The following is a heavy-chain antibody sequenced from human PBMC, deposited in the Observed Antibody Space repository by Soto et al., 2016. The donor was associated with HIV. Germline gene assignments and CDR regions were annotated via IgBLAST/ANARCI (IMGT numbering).Heavy chain of an antibody. CDR1: GNTFTSYY. D-gene: IGHD3-10*01. J-gene: IGHJ4*02. V-gene: IGHV1-46*01. Sequence: QVQLVQSGAEVKKPGASVKVSCKASGNTFTSYYMHWVRQAPGQGLEWMGIINPSGGSTSYAQKFQGRVTMTRDTSTSTVYMELSSLRSEDTAVYYCARATTIHGSGSYCPGYWGQGTLVTVSS. CDR3: ARATTIHGSGSYCPGY. CDR2: INPSGGST.